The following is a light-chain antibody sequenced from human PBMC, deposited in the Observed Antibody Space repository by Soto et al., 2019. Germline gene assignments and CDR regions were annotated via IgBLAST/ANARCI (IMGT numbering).Light chain of an antibody. V-gene: IGKV4-1*01. CDR2: WAA. CDR3: QQYYSSPQA. Sequence: DIVVTRSPDSLAVSLCERATINCKSSQSVLYSSNNKNYLAWFQQKPGQPPKLLFYWAATRESGVPDRFSGSGSGTDFTLTISSLQVEDVAVYYCQQYYSSPQAFGQGTKVDIK. J-gene: IGKJ1*01. CDR1: QSVLYSSNNKNY.